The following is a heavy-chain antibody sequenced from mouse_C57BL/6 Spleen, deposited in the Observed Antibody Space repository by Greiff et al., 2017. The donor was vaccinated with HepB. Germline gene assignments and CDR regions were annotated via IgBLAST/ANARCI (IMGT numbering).Heavy chain of an antibody. CDR1: GYTFTSYT. J-gene: IGHJ1*03. CDR3: ASHGSSLYWYFDV. V-gene: IGHV1-4*01. CDR2: INPSSGYT. D-gene: IGHD1-1*01. Sequence: VQLQQSGAELARPGASVKMSCKASGYTFTSYTMHWVKQRPGQGLEWIGYINPSSGYTKYNQKFKDKATLTADKSSSTAYMQLSSLTSEDSAVYYCASHGSSLYWYFDVWGTGTTVTVSS.